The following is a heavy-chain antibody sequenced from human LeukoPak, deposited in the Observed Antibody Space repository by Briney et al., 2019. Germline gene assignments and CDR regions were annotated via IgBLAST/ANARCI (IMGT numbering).Heavy chain of an antibody. Sequence: PSQTLSLTCTVSGGSISSGSYYWSWIRQPAGKGLEWIGRICTSGSTNYNPSLKSRVTISVDTSKNQFSLKLSSVTAADTAVYYCARGRIAAAGSQYFDYWGQGTLVTVSS. CDR2: ICTSGST. V-gene: IGHV4-61*02. J-gene: IGHJ4*02. CDR1: GGSISSGSYY. D-gene: IGHD6-13*01. CDR3: ARGRIAAAGSQYFDY.